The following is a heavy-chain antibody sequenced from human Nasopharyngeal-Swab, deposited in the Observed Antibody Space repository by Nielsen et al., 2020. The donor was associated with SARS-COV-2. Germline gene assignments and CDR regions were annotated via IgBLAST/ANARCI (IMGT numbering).Heavy chain of an antibody. V-gene: IGHV3-33*06. CDR3: AKGFLDYYYYMDV. CDR2: IWYDGTNT. D-gene: IGHD3-10*01. Sequence: SCAASGFTFSRYAMHWVRQAPGKGLEWVSLIWYDGTNTYYADSVKGRFTIPRDNSKNTVYLHMNSLRAEDTAIYYCAKGFLDYYYYMDVWGKGTTVTVSS. J-gene: IGHJ6*03. CDR1: GFTFSRYA.